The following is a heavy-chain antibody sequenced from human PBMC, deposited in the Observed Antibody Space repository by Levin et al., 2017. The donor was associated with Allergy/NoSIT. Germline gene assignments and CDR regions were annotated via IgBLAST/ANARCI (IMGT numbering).Heavy chain of an antibody. V-gene: IGHV4-39*01. CDR1: GGSISSSSYY. D-gene: IGHD6-19*01. Sequence: SETLSLTCTVSGGSISSSSYYWGWIRQPPGKGLEWIGSIYYSGSTYYNPSLKSRVTISVDTSKNQFSLKLSSVTAADTAVYYCARKAVAALGNWFDPWGQGTLVTVSS. CDR2: IYYSGST. J-gene: IGHJ5*02. CDR3: ARKAVAALGNWFDP.